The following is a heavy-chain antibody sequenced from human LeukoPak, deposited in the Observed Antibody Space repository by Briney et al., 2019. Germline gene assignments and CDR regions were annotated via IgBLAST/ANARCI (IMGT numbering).Heavy chain of an antibody. CDR3: ARNGAGTTSPFDY. V-gene: IGHV4-61*02. J-gene: IGHJ4*02. D-gene: IGHD1-7*01. Sequence: SQTLSLTCTVSGGSISSGSYYWSWIRQPAGKGLEWIGRIYTSGSTNYNPSLKSRVTISVDTSKNQFSLKLSSVTAADTAVYYCARNGAGTTSPFDYWGQGTLVTVSS. CDR2: IYTSGST. CDR1: GGSISSGSYY.